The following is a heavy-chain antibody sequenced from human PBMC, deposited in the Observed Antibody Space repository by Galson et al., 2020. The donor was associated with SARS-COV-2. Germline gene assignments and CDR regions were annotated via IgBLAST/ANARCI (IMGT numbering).Heavy chain of an antibody. CDR3: ATAQWLVRGWYFDL. J-gene: IGHJ2*01. CDR2: ISHDGSNE. D-gene: IGHD6-19*01. V-gene: IGHV3-30*04. Sequence: GGSLRLSCAASGFTFSDFTIQWVRQAPGQGLEWVALISHDGSNEYFADSVKGRFTISRDNSKNTVYLQMSSLRPDDAAVYYCATAQWLVRGWYFDLWGRGTLVTVSS. CDR1: GFTFSDFT.